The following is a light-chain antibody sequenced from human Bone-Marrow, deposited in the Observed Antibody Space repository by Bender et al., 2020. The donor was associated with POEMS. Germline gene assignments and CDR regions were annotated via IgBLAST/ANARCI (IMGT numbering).Light chain of an antibody. CDR2: EVS. Sequence: QSALTQPRSVSASPGQSVTISCTGTSSDVGGYNYVSWYQQYPGKAPKLMIYEVSNRPSGVSFRFSGSKSGNTASLTISGLQAEDEADYYCTSYSGTYVVFGGGTKLTVL. CDR3: TSYSGTYVV. J-gene: IGLJ2*01. CDR1: SSDVGGYNY. V-gene: IGLV2-11*01.